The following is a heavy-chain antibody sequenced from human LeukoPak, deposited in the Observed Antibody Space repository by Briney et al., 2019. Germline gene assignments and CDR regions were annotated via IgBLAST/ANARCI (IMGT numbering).Heavy chain of an antibody. V-gene: IGHV3-30*04. D-gene: IGHD6-25*01. CDR1: GFTFSSYA. CDR3: AKATGATQHLWYFDL. Sequence: GGSLRLSCAASGFTFSSYAMHWVRQAPGKGLEWVAVISYDGSNKYYADSVKGRFTISRDNAKNSLYLQMNSLRAEDTALYYCAKATGATQHLWYFDLWGRGTLVTVSS. J-gene: IGHJ2*01. CDR2: ISYDGSNK.